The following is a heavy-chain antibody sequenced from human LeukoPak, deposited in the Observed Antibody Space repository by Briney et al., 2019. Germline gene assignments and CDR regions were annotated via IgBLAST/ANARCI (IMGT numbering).Heavy chain of an antibody. CDR1: GGSISSYY. J-gene: IGHJ4*02. V-gene: IGHV4-4*07. CDR2: IYTSGST. D-gene: IGHD1-26*01. CDR3: PRDMEGATNFDY. Sequence: SETLSLTCTVSGGSISSYYWSWIRQPAGKGLEWTGRIYTSGSTNYNPSLKSRVTMSVDTSKNQFSLKLSSVTAADTAVYYCPRDMEGATNFDYWGQGTLVTVSS.